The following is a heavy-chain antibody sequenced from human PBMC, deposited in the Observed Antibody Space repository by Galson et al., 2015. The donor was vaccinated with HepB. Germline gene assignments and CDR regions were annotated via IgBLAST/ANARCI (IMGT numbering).Heavy chain of an antibody. J-gene: IGHJ4*02. CDR2: ISSSSSYT. D-gene: IGHD1-20*01. CDR1: GFTFSDYY. Sequence: SLRLSCAASGFTFSDYYMSWIRQAPGKGLEWVSYISSSSSYTNYADSVKGRFTISRDNAKNSLYLQMNSRRAEDTAVYYCARVPAGGVNWNDLEPYYFDYWGQGTLVTVSS. CDR3: ARVPAGGVNWNDLEPYYFDY. V-gene: IGHV3-11*06.